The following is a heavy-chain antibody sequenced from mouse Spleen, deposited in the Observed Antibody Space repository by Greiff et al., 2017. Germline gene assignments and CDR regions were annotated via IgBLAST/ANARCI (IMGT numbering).Heavy chain of an antibody. Sequence: VNLMESDAELLKPAASVKISCKVSGYPFIAHTIHWMKQSPEQGREWIGYIYPGDGSTKYNEKFKGKATLTADKSSSTAYMQLNSLTSEDSAVYFCARRDYDYDGEWYFDVWGAGTTVTVSS. V-gene: IGHV1-78*01. J-gene: IGHJ1*01. CDR1: GYPFIAHT. D-gene: IGHD2-4*01. CDR2: IYPGDGST. CDR3: ARRDYDYDGEWYFDV.